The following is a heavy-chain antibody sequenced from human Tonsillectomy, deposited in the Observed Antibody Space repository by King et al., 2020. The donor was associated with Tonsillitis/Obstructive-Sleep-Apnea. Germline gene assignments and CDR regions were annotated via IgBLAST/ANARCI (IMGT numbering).Heavy chain of an antibody. V-gene: IGHV4-39*01. CDR3: ARVLGRWSRGFFDY. D-gene: IGHD4-23*01. J-gene: IGHJ4*02. CDR1: GGSINSSNYY. CDR2: SYYSGST. Sequence: LQLQESGPGLVKPSETLSLTCTVSGGSINSSNYYWGWIRQPPGKGLEWIGSSYYSGSTYYNPSLKSRITISVDTSKNQFSLKLSSVTAADTAVFYCARVLGRWSRGFFDYLGQGAQVTVSS.